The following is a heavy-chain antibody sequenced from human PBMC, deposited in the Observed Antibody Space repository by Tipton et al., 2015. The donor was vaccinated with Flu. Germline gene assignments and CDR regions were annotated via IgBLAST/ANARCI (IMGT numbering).Heavy chain of an antibody. CDR3: ARASHYGSTGYSMDY. D-gene: IGHD3-22*01. J-gene: IGHJ4*02. CDR2: IYTSGSS. V-gene: IGHV4-4*07. Sequence: TLSLTCSVSGGSISSYYWSWIRQPAGKGLEWIGRIYTSGSSNYNPSLKSRVTMPVDTSKNQFSLKLSSVTAADTAVYYCARASHYGSTGYSMDYWGQGTLVTVSS. CDR1: GGSISSYY.